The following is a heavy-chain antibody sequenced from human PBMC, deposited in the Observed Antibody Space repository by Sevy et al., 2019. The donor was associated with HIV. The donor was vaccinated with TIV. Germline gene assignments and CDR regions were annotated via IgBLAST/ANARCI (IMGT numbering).Heavy chain of an antibody. D-gene: IGHD1-26*01. V-gene: IGHV3-30-3*01. CDR3: THRLRWGSPSDAFDI. Sequence: GSLRLSCAASGFTFSSYAMHWVRQAPGKGLEWVAVISYDGSNKYYADSVKGRFTISRDNSKNTLYLQMNSLRAEDTAVYYCTHRLRWGSPSDAFDIWGQGTMVTVSS. CDR1: GFTFSSYA. J-gene: IGHJ3*02. CDR2: ISYDGSNK.